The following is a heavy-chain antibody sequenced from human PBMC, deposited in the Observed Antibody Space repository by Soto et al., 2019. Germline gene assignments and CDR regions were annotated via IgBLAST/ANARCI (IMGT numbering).Heavy chain of an antibody. CDR1: GVSFSSGAFN. Sequence: PSESLSLTCTAAGVSFSSGAFNWGCKAQPPGKGLEWVGYVNYSGTTNYNPSINRLATISDDTNNNQYSLKLSSVTAAATAVYYCERERMVHYHYYYYRMDVWGQGTTVTVSS. J-gene: IGHJ6*02. V-gene: IGHV4-61*08. CDR2: VNYSGTT. D-gene: IGHD2-15*01. CDR3: ERERMVHYHYYYYRMDV.